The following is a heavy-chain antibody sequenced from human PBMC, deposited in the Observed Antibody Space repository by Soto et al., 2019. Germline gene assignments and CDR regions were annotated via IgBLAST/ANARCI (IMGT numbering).Heavy chain of an antibody. CDR2: IYYSGST. D-gene: IGHD4-17*01. V-gene: IGHV4-59*01. Sequence: RCIIKNPGKGLEWIGYIYYSGSTNYNPSLKSRVTISVDTSKNQFSLKLSSVTAADTAVYYCAGGAVTTRGRYFDYWGQGTLVTVSS. J-gene: IGHJ4*02. CDR3: AGGAVTTRGRYFDY.